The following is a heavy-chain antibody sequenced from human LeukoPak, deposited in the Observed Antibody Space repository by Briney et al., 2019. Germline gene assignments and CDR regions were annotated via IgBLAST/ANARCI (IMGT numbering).Heavy chain of an antibody. V-gene: IGHV3-66*01. CDR3: ARDPRSRYYDILTGYSH. D-gene: IGHD3-9*01. CDR1: GFTVSSNY. J-gene: IGHJ4*02. Sequence: PGGSLRLSCAASGFTVSSNYMSWVREAPGKGLEWVSVIYSGGSTYYADSVKGRFTISRDNSKNTLYLQMNSLRVEDTAVYYCARDPRSRYYDILTGYSHWGQGTLVTVPS. CDR2: IYSGGST.